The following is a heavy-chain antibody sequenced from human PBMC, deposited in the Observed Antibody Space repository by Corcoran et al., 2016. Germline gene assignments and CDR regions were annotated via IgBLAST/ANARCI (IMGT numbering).Heavy chain of an antibody. J-gene: IGHJ2*01. CDR2: ISYDGSNK. D-gene: IGHD3-22*01. V-gene: IGHV3-30*18. CDR1: GFTFSSYG. CDR3: AKDHWDYYDRGMGYFDL. Sequence: QVQLVESGGGVVQPGRSLRLSCAASGFTFSSYGMHWVRQAPGKGLEWVAVISYDGSNKYYADSVKGRFTISRDNSKNTLYLQMNSLRAEDTAVSYCAKDHWDYYDRGMGYFDLWGRGTLVTVSS.